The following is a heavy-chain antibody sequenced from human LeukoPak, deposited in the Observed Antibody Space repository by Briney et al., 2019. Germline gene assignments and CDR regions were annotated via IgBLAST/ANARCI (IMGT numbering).Heavy chain of an antibody. CDR1: GYTFTDYY. Sequence: GASVKVSCKASGYTFTDYYMHWVRQAPGQGLEWMGWINPNSGGTNYAQKFQCRVTMARDTSISTAYMELSRLRSDDTAVYYCAREGPIVGATHLVDYWGQGTLGTVSS. CDR3: AREGPIVGATHLVDY. J-gene: IGHJ4*02. CDR2: INPNSGGT. D-gene: IGHD1-26*01. V-gene: IGHV1-2*02.